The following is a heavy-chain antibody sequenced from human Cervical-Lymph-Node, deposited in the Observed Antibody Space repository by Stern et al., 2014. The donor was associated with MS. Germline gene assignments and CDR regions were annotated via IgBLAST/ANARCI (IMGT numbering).Heavy chain of an antibody. CDR2: VHYTGTA. V-gene: IGHV4-59*01. CDR3: ARLHSRLKEEFDP. D-gene: IGHD1-26*01. CDR1: GASISGSY. J-gene: IGHJ5*02. Sequence: MQLVESGPGLVRPSETLSLTCSVSGASISGSYWGWIRQPPGQGLEWIAYVHYTGTANYNPSLRSRVTISVDTSKNQFSLRLMSLTAADTATYYCARLHSRLKEEFDPWGQGMLVVVSS.